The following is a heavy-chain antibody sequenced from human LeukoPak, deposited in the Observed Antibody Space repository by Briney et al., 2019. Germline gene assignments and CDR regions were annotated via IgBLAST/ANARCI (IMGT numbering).Heavy chain of an antibody. J-gene: IGHJ4*02. V-gene: IGHV3-48*01. CDR2: ISSSSTI. CDR3: ALLGATPRLFDY. Sequence: GGSLRLSCAASGFTFSSYSMNWVRQAPGKGLEWVSYISSSSTIYYADSVKGRFTISRDNAKNSLYLQMNSLRAEDTAVYYCALLGATPRLFDYWGQGTLVTVSS. D-gene: IGHD1-26*01. CDR1: GFTFSSYS.